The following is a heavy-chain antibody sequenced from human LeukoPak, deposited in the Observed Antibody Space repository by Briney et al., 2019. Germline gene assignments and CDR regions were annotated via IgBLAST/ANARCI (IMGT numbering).Heavy chain of an antibody. CDR3: ARAVSSIAAPPTPLYYYYYYMDV. V-gene: IGHV4-38-2*02. Sequence: SEILSLTCTVSGYSISSGYYWGWIRQPPGKGLEWIGSIYHGGSTYYNPSLKSRVTISVDTSKNQFSLKLSSVTAADTAVYYCARAVSSIAAPPTPLYYYYYYMDVWGKGTTVTVSS. J-gene: IGHJ6*03. CDR1: GYSISSGYY. CDR2: IYHGGST. D-gene: IGHD6-6*01.